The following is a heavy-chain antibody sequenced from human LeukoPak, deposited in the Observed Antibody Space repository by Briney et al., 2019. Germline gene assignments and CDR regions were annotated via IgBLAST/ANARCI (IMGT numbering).Heavy chain of an antibody. V-gene: IGHV3-30*03. CDR1: GFTFSSYG. J-gene: IGHJ1*01. Sequence: PGGSLRLSCAASGFTFSSYGMHWVRQAPGKGLEWVAVISYDGSNKFYADSVKGRFTISRDDSKNTLYLQMNSLRAEDTAVYYCVRGDYYDSSGYYYRYFQHWGQGTLVTVSS. D-gene: IGHD3-22*01. CDR3: VRGDYYDSSGYYYRYFQH. CDR2: ISYDGSNK.